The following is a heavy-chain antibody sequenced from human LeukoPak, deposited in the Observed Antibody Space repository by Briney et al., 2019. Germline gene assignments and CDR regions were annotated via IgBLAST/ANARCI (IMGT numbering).Heavy chain of an antibody. CDR1: GFSLSTSGMC. J-gene: IGHJ4*02. CDR3: ARIQGGESWDYFDY. D-gene: IGHD4-17*01. CDR2: IDWDDDK. V-gene: IGHV2-70*11. Sequence: ESGPALVKPTQPLTLTCTFSGFSLSTSGMCVSWVRQPPGKALEWLARIDWDDDKYYSTSLKTRLTISKDTSKNQVVLRMTNMDPVDTATYYCARIQGGESWDYFDYWGQGTLVTVSS.